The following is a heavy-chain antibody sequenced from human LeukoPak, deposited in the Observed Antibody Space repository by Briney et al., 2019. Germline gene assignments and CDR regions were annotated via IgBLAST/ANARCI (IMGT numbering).Heavy chain of an antibody. V-gene: IGHV3-7*04. CDR1: GFTFRNYW. Sequence: GGSLRLSHAASGFTFRNYWLSWVHQPPGKGLEGVSNIERVGSEKYYLDSVKGRFTVSRDNAKNSLYLQMNSLRAEDTAVYYCARGCSGGAFDIWGQGTMVTVSS. D-gene: IGHD2-15*01. CDR2: IERVGSEK. J-gene: IGHJ3*02. CDR3: ARGCSGGAFDI.